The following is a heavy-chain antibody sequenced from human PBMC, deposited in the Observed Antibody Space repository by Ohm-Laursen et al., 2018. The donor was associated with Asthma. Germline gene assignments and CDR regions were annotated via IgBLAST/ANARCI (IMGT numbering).Heavy chain of an antibody. CDR2: ISYHGYNE. CDR1: GFTFSSYG. D-gene: IGHD1-26*01. CDR3: ARIGPKWELPGREYSLIH. J-gene: IGHJ1*01. Sequence: SLRLSCAAPGFTFSSYGMHWVRQAPGKGLEWVAVISYHGYNEYYLDSVKGRFTISRDNSKNTLYLQMNSLREEDTALYYCARIGPKWELPGREYSLIHWGQGTLVTVSS. V-gene: IGHV3-30*03.